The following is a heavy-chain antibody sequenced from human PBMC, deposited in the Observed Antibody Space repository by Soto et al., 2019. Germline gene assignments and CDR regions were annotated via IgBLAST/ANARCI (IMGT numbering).Heavy chain of an antibody. J-gene: IGHJ4*01. V-gene: IGHV3-15*07. CDR3: TKDSYSTIIVVRFDY. Sequence: EVQLVESGGDLVKPGGSLRLSCAASDFTFSNAWLNWVRQAPGKGLEWVGRIKRKTHGGTTDFAAPVKGRFAISRDDSNHMVYMQMNSLKTEYTGIYYCTKDSYSTIIVVRFDYWGHGALVTVSS. D-gene: IGHD3-16*02. CDR2: IKRKTHGGTT. CDR1: DFTFSNAW.